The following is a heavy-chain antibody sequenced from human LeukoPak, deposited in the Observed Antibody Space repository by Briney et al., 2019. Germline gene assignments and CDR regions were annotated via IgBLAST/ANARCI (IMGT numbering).Heavy chain of an antibody. CDR3: ARDYYDSSGYYPDY. V-gene: IGHV3-30-3*01. CDR2: ISYDGSNK. J-gene: IGHJ4*02. D-gene: IGHD3-22*01. Sequence: HTGRSLRLSCAASGFTFSSYAMHWVRQAPGKGLEWVAVISYDGSNKYYADSVKGRFTISRDNSKNTLYLQMNSLRAEDTAVYYCARDYYDSSGYYPDYWGQGTLVTVSS. CDR1: GFTFSSYA.